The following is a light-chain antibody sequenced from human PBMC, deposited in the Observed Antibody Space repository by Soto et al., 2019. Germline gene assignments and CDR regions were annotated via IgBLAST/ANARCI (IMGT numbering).Light chain of an antibody. V-gene: IGKV1-33*01. J-gene: IGKJ5*01. Sequence: VQMTQSPSTVSAYVGDRITITCRASRDIGSDLNWYQQKPGKAPKLLIYDASNLKTGVPSRFSGSGSGTDFIFTISRLQPEDIATYYCQQYDNLPITFAQGTRLEIK. CDR3: QQYDNLPIT. CDR2: DAS. CDR1: RDIGSD.